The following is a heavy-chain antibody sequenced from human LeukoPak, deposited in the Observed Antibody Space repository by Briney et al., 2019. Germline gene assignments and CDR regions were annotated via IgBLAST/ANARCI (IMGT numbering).Heavy chain of an antibody. CDR3: ARDVGYDSSGYYSPH. J-gene: IGHJ1*01. CDR1: GYTFTSYD. Sequence: ASVKVSCKASGYTFTSYDINWVRQATGQGLEWMGWMNPNSGNTGYAQKFQGRVTMTKNTSISTAYMELSSLRSEDTAVYYCARDVGYDSSGYYSPHWGQGTLVTVSS. CDR2: MNPNSGNT. V-gene: IGHV1-8*01. D-gene: IGHD3-22*01.